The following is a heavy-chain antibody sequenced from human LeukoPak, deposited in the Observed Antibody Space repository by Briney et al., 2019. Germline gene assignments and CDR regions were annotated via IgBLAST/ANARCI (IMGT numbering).Heavy chain of an antibody. Sequence: AGGSLRLSCAASGFTFRGYDMHWVRQATGKGLEWVSGVGTAGDTYYPGSVKGRFTISRENAKNSLYLQMNSLRAGDTAVYYCVRYGYGSGRYAFGLDVWGQGTTVTVSS. D-gene: IGHD3-10*01. CDR1: GFTFRGYD. V-gene: IGHV3-13*01. CDR2: VGTAGDT. CDR3: VRYGYGSGRYAFGLDV. J-gene: IGHJ6*02.